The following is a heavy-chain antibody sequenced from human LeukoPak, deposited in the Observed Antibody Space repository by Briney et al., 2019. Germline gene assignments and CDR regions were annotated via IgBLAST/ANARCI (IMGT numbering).Heavy chain of an antibody. CDR2: VSDNGGRT. D-gene: IGHD3-10*01. Sequence: PGGSLRPSCSASGFTFGNYDMYWVRQAPGKGLEYVSAVSDNGGRTHYADSVNGRFTISRDNSKNTLYLQMSSLRAEDTAVYYCVRGYGSGSSIWGQGTLVTVSS. CDR3: VRGYGSGSSI. V-gene: IGHV3-64D*06. J-gene: IGHJ4*02. CDR1: GFTFGNYD.